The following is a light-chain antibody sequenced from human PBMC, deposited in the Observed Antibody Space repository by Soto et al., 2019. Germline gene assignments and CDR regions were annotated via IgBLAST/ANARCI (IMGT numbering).Light chain of an antibody. J-gene: IGKJ5*01. CDR3: QQYNQWPIT. CDR2: GAF. V-gene: IGKV3-15*01. Sequence: EIILTQSPDTLSLSPGERATLSCRASQTVSSNYLAWCQQKPGQAPRLLIHGAFTRATGIPARFSGSGSGTEFTLTISSLQSEDFAVFYCQQYNQWPITFGQGTRLEIK. CDR1: QTVSSN.